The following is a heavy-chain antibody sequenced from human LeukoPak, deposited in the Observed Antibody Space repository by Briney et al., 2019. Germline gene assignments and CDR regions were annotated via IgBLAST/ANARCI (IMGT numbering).Heavy chain of an antibody. CDR1: GYTFTSYA. J-gene: IGHJ5*02. CDR2: INAGNGNT. D-gene: IGHD2-2*01. CDR3: ARKYCSSTSCSWFDP. Sequence: GASVKVSCKASGYTFTSYAMHWVRQAPGQRLEWMGWINAGNGNTKYSQKFRGRVTITRDTSASTAYMELSSLRSEDTAVYYCARKYCSSTSCSWFDPWGQGTLVTVSS. V-gene: IGHV1-3*01.